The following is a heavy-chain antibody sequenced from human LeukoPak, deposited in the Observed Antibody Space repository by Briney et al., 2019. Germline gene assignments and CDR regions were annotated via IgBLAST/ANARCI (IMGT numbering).Heavy chain of an antibody. D-gene: IGHD3-9*01. CDR2: INHSGST. V-gene: IGHV4-34*01. CDR1: GGSFSGYY. J-gene: IGHJ4*02. Sequence: PSETLSLTCAVYGGSFSGYYWSWLRQPPGKGLEWIGEINHSGSTNYNPSLKSRVTISVDTSKNQFSLKLSSVTAADTAVYYCARGIEDYYDILTGYFTLWGQGTLVTVSS. CDR3: ARGIEDYYDILTGYFTL.